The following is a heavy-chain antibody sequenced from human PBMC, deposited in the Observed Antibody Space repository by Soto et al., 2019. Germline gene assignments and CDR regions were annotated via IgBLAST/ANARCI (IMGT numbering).Heavy chain of an antibody. CDR3: ARVLRFDPDDAFDI. J-gene: IGHJ3*02. V-gene: IGHV1-69*13. CDR2: IIPIFGTA. Sequence: ASVKVSCKASGGTFSSYAISWVRQAPGQGLEWMGGIIPIFGTANYAQKFQGRVTITADESTSTAYMELSSLRSEDTAVYYCARVLRFDPDDAFDIWGQGTMVTVSS. D-gene: IGHD3-10*01. CDR1: GGTFSSYA.